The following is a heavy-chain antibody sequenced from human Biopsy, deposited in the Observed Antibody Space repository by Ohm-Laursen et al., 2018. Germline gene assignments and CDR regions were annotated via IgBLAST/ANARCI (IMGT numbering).Heavy chain of an antibody. Sequence: SSVKVSCKAPEGTFSNYGVNWVRQAPGQGLEWLGGNIPILGTGDYAQKFQDRVTVAADTSTSTATMELRSLRSDDTAVYYCATKLTGYFHHWGQGTLVIVSS. D-gene: IGHD3-9*01. CDR3: ATKLTGYFHH. CDR1: EGTFSNYG. CDR2: NIPILGTG. V-gene: IGHV1-69*06. J-gene: IGHJ1*01.